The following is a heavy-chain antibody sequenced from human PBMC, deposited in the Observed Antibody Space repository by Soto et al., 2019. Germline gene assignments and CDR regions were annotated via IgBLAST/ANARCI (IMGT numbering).Heavy chain of an antibody. J-gene: IGHJ5*02. D-gene: IGHD1-26*01. Sequence: SETLSLTCSVSGDSVSSDRYFWTWIRQPPGKGLEWIAYISYTGDTNYNPSLKSRVTISVDTSRNQFSLTLTSVTAADTAVYFCARIVVGATVDLWGQGSLVTV. CDR1: GDSVSSDRYF. CDR3: ARIVVGATVDL. CDR2: ISYTGDT. V-gene: IGHV4-61*01.